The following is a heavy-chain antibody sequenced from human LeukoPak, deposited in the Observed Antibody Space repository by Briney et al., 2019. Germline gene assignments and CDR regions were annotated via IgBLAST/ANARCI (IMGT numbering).Heavy chain of an antibody. CDR1: GYSLSNYW. CDR3: ARYDGGATADF. Sequence: GESLKISCKVSGYSLSNYWIAWVRQMPGKGLEWMGIVFPADSDTRYSPSFQGQVTISADKSINTAYLQWSSLKASDTAIYYCARYDGGATADFWGQGTLVTASS. D-gene: IGHD1-26*01. V-gene: IGHV5-51*01. J-gene: IGHJ4*02. CDR2: VFPADSDT.